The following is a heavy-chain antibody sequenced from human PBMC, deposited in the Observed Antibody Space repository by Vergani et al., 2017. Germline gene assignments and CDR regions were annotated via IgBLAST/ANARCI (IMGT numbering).Heavy chain of an antibody. CDR2: ISSSGSTI. D-gene: IGHD2-2*01. J-gene: IGHJ6*02. V-gene: IGHV3-48*03. Sequence: EVHLVESGGGFVQPGGSLRLSCAASGFTFSSYEMNWVRQAPGKGLEWVSYISSSGSTIYYADSVKGRFTISRDNAKNSLYLQMNSLRAEDTAVYYCARDSPLVXPAAIFYYYYGMDVWGQGTTVTVSS. CDR3: ARDSPLVXPAAIFYYYYGMDV. CDR1: GFTFSSYE.